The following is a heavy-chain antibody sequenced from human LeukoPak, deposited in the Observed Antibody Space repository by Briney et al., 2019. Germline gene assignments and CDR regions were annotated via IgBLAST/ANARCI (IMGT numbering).Heavy chain of an antibody. CDR3: ASLPRDPNWNYPRAAFDI. D-gene: IGHD1-7*01. Sequence: GGSLRLSCAASGFTFSSYAMSWVRQAPGKGLEWVSAISGSGGSTYYADSVKGRFTISRDNSKNTLYLQMNSLRAEDTAVYYCASLPRDPNWNYPRAAFDIWGQGTMVTVSS. CDR1: GFTFSSYA. V-gene: IGHV3-23*01. J-gene: IGHJ3*02. CDR2: ISGSGGST.